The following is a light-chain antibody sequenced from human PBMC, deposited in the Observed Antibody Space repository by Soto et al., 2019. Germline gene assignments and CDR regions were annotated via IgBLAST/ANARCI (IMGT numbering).Light chain of an antibody. V-gene: IGKV1-33*01. J-gene: IGKJ5*01. Sequence: VKMNQSPSAVSASVEDRVIITCLSSQSNNNHLAWYQQKPGKAPKLRISDPTNLEAGVPSRFSGSGSGTDFTFTINSLQPEDIGTYYCQQYDNLPITFGQGRLLEVK. CDR1: QSNNNH. CDR3: QQYDNLPIT. CDR2: DPT.